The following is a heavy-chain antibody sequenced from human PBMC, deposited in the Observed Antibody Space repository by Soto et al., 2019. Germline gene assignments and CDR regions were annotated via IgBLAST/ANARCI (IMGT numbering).Heavy chain of an antibody. V-gene: IGHV3-30*19. CDR3: GRNGRRTQHLDYLDY. CDR2: ISYDGSSE. D-gene: IGHD6-13*01. Sequence: QGQLVESGGGVVQPGRSLRLSCAASGFTFTTYGMHWVRQAPGKGLEWVAVISYDGSSEYYADSVKGRFTISRDNSKNTLYLQLNSMRDEDAAVYYCGRNGRRTQHLDYLDYWGNGTLVTVSS. CDR1: GFTFTTYG. J-gene: IGHJ4*01.